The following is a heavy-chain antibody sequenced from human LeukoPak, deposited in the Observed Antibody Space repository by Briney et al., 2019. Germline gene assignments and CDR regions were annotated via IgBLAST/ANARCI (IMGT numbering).Heavy chain of an antibody. J-gene: IGHJ6*02. Sequence: GGSLRLSCAASGFTFSHSPMHWVRQAPGRGLEWVAFISYDGNKKYYADFVKGRFTISRDNSKNTLFLQMNSLRVEDTAVYFCANDAAQQQLSNLFYGMDVWGQGTTVTVSS. CDR1: GFTFSHSP. V-gene: IGHV3-30-3*02. CDR2: ISYDGNKK. D-gene: IGHD6-13*01. CDR3: ANDAAQQQLSNLFYGMDV.